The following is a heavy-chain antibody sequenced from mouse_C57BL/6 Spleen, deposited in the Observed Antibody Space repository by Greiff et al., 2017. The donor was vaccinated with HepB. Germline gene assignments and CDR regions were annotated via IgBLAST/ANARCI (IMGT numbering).Heavy chain of an antibody. CDR2: IDPSDSET. J-gene: IGHJ2*01. CDR1: GYTFTSYW. CDR3: ARERPNGYPFFDY. Sequence: QVQLQQPGAELVRPGSSVKLSCKASGYTFTSYWMHWVKQRPIQGLEWIGNIDPSDSETHYNQKFKDKATLTVDKSSSTAYMQLSSLTSEDSAVYYCARERPNGYPFFDYWGQGTTLTVSS. V-gene: IGHV1-52*01. D-gene: IGHD2-2*01.